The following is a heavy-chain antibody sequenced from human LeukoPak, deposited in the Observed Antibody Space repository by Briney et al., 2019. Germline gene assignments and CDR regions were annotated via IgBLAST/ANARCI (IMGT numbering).Heavy chain of an antibody. CDR3: STAKFDN. V-gene: IGHV3-48*01. J-gene: IGHJ4*02. CDR1: GFPLSSYS. CDR2: INIDXXXV. Sequence: GGSLRLSCAASGFPLSSYSIXXVRQAPGKGLEXXXYINIDXXXVNYAXXVKXRFTISRDNAKNSLYLQMNSLRAEDTAVYYCSTAKFDNWGQGTLVTVSS.